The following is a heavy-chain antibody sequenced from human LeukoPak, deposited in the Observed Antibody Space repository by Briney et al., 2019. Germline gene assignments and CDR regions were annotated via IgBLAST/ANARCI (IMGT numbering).Heavy chain of an antibody. CDR2: IYYSGST. Sequence: SETLSLTCTVSGGSISSYYWSWIRQPPGKGLEWIGYIYYSGSTNYNPSLKSRVTISVDTSKNQFSLKLSSVTAADTAVYYCARGLGLRPFDYWGQGTLVTVSS. CDR1: GGSISSYY. CDR3: ARGLGLRPFDY. V-gene: IGHV4-59*12. J-gene: IGHJ4*02. D-gene: IGHD3-16*01.